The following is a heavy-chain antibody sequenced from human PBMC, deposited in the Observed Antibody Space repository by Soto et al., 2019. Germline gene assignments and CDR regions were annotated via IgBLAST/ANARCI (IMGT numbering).Heavy chain of an antibody. D-gene: IGHD2-21*01. Sequence: QVQLVDSGGGVVQPGRSLRLSCAASGFPLSSYAIHWVRQAPGKGLEWVAFISYDGSNTYYADSVRGRFSVSRDNSNNTLDLQMNSLRAEDTAVYYCARSRGGDGYNPLDYWGQGTLVTVSS. CDR3: ARSRGGDGYNPLDY. V-gene: IGHV3-30-3*01. CDR1: GFPLSSYA. J-gene: IGHJ4*02. CDR2: ISYDGSNT.